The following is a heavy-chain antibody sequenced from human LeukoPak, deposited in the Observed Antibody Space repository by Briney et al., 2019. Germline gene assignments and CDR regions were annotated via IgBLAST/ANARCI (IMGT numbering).Heavy chain of an antibody. J-gene: IGHJ6*03. CDR3: ARRSVAGTRDYYYYMDV. CDR1: GYTFTSYY. V-gene: IGHV1-46*01. CDR2: INPTGGST. Sequence: ASVKVSCKASGYTFTSYYMHWVRQAPGQGLEWMGLINPTGGSTGYAQKLQGRVTMTTDTSTSTAYMELRSLRSDDTAVYYCARRSVAGTRDYYYYMDVWGKGTTVTISS. D-gene: IGHD6-19*01.